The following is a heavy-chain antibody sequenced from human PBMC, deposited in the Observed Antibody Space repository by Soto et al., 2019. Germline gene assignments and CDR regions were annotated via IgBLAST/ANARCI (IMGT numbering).Heavy chain of an antibody. D-gene: IGHD6-13*01. J-gene: IGHJ6*02. CDR2: INPSGGST. V-gene: IGHV1-46*01. CDR1: GYTFTSYY. CDR3: ARTTSYSSSWYFYYYGMDV. Sequence: ASVKVSCKASGYTFTSYYMHWVRQAPGQGLEWMGIINPSGGSTSYAQKFQGRVTMTRDTSISTAYMELSRLRSDDTAVYYCARTTSYSSSWYFYYYGMDVWGQGTTVTVSS.